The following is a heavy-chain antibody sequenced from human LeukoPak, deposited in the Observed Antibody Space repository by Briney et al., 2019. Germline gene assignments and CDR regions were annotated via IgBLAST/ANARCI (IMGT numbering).Heavy chain of an antibody. V-gene: IGHV3-72*01. Sequence: PGGSLRLSCAASGFTFSDHSMDWVRQAPGKGLEWVGRTGNKANSYTTEYAASVKGRFTISRDNAKNSLYLQMNSLEIEDTAVYYCAKDLLAVTAPKAYFDFWSQGTLVTVSS. J-gene: IGHJ4*02. CDR1: GFTFSDHS. D-gene: IGHD2-21*02. CDR3: AKDLLAVTAPKAYFDF. CDR2: TGNKANSYTT.